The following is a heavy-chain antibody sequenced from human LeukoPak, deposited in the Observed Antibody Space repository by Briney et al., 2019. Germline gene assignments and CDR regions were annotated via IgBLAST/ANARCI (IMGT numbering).Heavy chain of an antibody. D-gene: IGHD4-17*01. V-gene: IGHV1-46*01. CDR3: ASTHYGRNSFVN. J-gene: IGHJ4*02. CDR1: GYTFTRYY. Sequence: ASVTVSCKASGYTFTRYYMHWVRQAPGQGLEWMGIINPSGGSTSYAQKFQGRVTMTRDMSTSKVYIERSSVISEGTAVYCCASTHYGRNSFVNWGQGTLVTVSS. CDR2: INPSGGST.